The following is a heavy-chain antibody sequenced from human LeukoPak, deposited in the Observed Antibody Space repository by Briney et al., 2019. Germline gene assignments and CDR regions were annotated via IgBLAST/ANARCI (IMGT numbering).Heavy chain of an antibody. D-gene: IGHD3-22*01. Sequence: ASVKVSCKASGYTFTSYYMHWVRQAPGQGLEWMGIINPSGGSTSYAQKFQGRVTMTRDTSTSTVYMELSSLRSEDTAVYYCAGGFDDSSGYYYGDFDYWGQGTLVTVSS. V-gene: IGHV1-46*01. CDR3: AGGFDDSSGYYYGDFDY. CDR1: GYTFTSYY. CDR2: INPSGGST. J-gene: IGHJ4*02.